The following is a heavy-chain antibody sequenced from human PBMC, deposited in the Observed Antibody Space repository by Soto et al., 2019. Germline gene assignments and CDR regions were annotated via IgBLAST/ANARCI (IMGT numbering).Heavy chain of an antibody. V-gene: IGHV1-18*01. CDR1: GYTLTSYG. CDR2: ISAYNGNT. D-gene: IGHD3-9*01. Sequence: GASVKVSCKASGYTLTSYGISCVRQAPEQGLEWMGWISAYNGNTNYAQKLQGRVTMTTDTSTSTVYMELSSLRSEDTAVYYCARGPGYYDILTGHNCFAPWGQGTLVTVSS. J-gene: IGHJ5*02. CDR3: ARGPGYYDILTGHNCFAP.